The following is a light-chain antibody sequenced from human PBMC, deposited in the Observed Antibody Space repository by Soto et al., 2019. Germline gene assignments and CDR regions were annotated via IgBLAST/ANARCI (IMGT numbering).Light chain of an antibody. CDR3: QQRGRRPQT. J-gene: IGKJ1*01. CDR2: DAS. Sequence: VTRCRATGSGSVGDRGASACRARQSISPWLPRYQPNPGKAPKLLIYDASSLESGVPSRFRGSGSGTDFTLTISSLEPEDFVVHYCQQRGRRPQTFGPGTKVDIK. V-gene: IGKV1-5*01. CDR1: QSISPW.